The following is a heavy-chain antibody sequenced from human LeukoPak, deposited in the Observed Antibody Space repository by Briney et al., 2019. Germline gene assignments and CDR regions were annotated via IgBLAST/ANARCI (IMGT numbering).Heavy chain of an antibody. V-gene: IGHV3-11*06. CDR2: IISWSCNK. D-gene: IGHD3-3*01. CDR3: AKSLVSHSYYDFWSGYPELDY. J-gene: IGHJ4*02. CDR1: VFILSLHY. Sequence: PGVPQRLPCGASVFILSLHYMRGRPRSPQEGVEGVSYIISWSCNKYYADSVKGRFTISRDNSKNTLYLQMNSLRAEDTAVYYCAKSLVSHSYYDFWSGYPELDYWGQGTLVTVSS.